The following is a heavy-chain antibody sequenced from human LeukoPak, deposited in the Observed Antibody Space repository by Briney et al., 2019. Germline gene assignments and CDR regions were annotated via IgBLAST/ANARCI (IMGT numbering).Heavy chain of an antibody. V-gene: IGHV1-3*01. Sequence: ASVKVSCKASGYTFTSYAMHWVRQAPGQRLEWMGWVNAGNGNTKYSQKFQGRVTITRDTSASTGYMELRSLRSEDTAVYYCARPRGVVPAASAWFDPWGQGTLVTVSS. J-gene: IGHJ5*02. D-gene: IGHD2-2*01. CDR2: VNAGNGNT. CDR1: GYTFTSYA. CDR3: ARPRGVVPAASAWFDP.